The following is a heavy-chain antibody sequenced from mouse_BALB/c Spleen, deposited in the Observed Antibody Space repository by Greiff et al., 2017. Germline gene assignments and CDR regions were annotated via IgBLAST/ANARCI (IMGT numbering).Heavy chain of an antibody. Sequence: VKLQESGAELARPGASVKLSCKASGYTFTSYWMQWVKQRPGQGLEWIGAIYPGDGDTRYTQKFKGKATLTADKSSSTAYMQLSSLASEDSAVYYCASHGRDYWGQGTTLTVSS. V-gene: IGHV1-87*01. CDR1: GYTFTSYW. D-gene: IGHD1-1*01. CDR2: IYPGDGDT. CDR3: ASHGRDY. J-gene: IGHJ2*01.